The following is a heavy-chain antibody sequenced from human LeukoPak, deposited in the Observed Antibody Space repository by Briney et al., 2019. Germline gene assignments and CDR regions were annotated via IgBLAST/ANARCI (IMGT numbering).Heavy chain of an antibody. D-gene: IGHD2-15*01. CDR3: AKERSEVVVAATNY. CDR2: ISGSGGST. Sequence: GGSLRLSCAASGFTFSSYAMSWIRQAPGKGLEWVSAISGSGGSTYYADSVRGRFTISRDNSKNTLSLQINSLRAEDTVVYYCAKERSEVVVAATNYWGQGTLVTVSS. CDR1: GFTFSSYA. V-gene: IGHV3-23*01. J-gene: IGHJ4*02.